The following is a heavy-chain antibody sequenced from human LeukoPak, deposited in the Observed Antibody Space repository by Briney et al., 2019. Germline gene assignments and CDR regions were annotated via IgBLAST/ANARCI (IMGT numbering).Heavy chain of an antibody. D-gene: IGHD3-22*01. Sequence: SETLSLTCTVSGGSISSYYWSWIRQPPGKGLEWIGLIYYSGSTNYNPSLKSRVTISVDTSKNQFSLKLSSVTAVDTAVYYCARSSEDRYYYDSSGYSYYYYYMDVWGKGTTVTISS. CDR3: ARSSEDRYYYDSSGYSYYYYYMDV. J-gene: IGHJ6*03. CDR2: IYYSGST. V-gene: IGHV4-59*01. CDR1: GGSISSYY.